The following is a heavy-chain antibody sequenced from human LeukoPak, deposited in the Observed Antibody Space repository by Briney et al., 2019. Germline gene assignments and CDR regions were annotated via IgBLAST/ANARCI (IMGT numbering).Heavy chain of an antibody. Sequence: SETVSLTCAVYGGSFSGFYCTWIRQPPGKGLEWIGEINHSGSTNYNPSLKSRVTISVDTSKNQFSLKLSSVTAADTAVYYCARHQGVVDLWGRGSLVTVSS. V-gene: IGHV4-34*01. CDR2: INHSGST. D-gene: IGHD3-3*01. J-gene: IGHJ2*01. CDR3: ARHQGVVDL. CDR1: GGSFSGFY.